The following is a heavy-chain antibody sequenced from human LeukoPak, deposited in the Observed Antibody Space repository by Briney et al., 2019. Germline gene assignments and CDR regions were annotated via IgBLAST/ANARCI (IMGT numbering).Heavy chain of an antibody. D-gene: IGHD5-12*01. CDR1: GGSISSSSYY. V-gene: IGHV4-39*07. J-gene: IGHJ5*02. CDR2: IYYSGST. Sequence: VKPSETLSLTCTVSGGSISSSSYYWGWIRQPPGKGLDWIGSIYYSGSTNYNPSLKSRVTMSVDTSKNQFSLKLSSVTAADTAVYYCARDPRGATGRDNWFDPWGQGTLVTVSS. CDR3: ARDPRGATGRDNWFDP.